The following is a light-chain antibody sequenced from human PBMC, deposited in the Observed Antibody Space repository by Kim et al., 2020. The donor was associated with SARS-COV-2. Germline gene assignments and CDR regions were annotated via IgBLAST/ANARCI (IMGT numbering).Light chain of an antibody. V-gene: IGLV3-19*01. Sequence: SSELTQDPAVSVALGQTVTITCQGDSLRTYYASWYQQKPGQAPILVIYGKNNRPSGIPDRFSGSSSGNTASLIVTGAQAVDEADYYCNSRDKSGDHVVFGGGTQLTVL. CDR3: NSRDKSGDHVV. CDR2: GKN. CDR1: SLRTYY. J-gene: IGLJ2*01.